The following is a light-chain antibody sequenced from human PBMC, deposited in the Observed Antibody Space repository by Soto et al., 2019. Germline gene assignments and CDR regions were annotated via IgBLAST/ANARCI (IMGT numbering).Light chain of an antibody. CDR3: QQYDDVPYS. CDR1: QDISSF. CDR2: DAS. Sequence: DIQMTQSPSSLSASVGDIVAITCQASQDISSFLNWYQHKPGRAPKLLIYDASSLVTGVPSRFSGSGSGKDFNLTISSLQPEDIATYSCQQYDDVPYSFGQGTTLDLK. J-gene: IGKJ2*01. V-gene: IGKV1-33*01.